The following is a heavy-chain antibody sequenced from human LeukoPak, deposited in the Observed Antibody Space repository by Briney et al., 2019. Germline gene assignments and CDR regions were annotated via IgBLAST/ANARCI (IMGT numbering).Heavy chain of an antibody. CDR3: ARGSPTYYYDSSGYYYGY. D-gene: IGHD3-22*01. J-gene: IGHJ4*02. V-gene: IGHV4-39*07. Sequence: PSETLSLTCTVSGGSISSSSYYWGWIRQPPGKGLEWIGSIYYSGSTYYNPSLKSRVTISVDTSKNQFSLKLSSVTAADTAVYYCARGSPTYYYDSSGYYYGYWGQGTLVTVSS. CDR2: IYYSGST. CDR1: GGSISSSSYY.